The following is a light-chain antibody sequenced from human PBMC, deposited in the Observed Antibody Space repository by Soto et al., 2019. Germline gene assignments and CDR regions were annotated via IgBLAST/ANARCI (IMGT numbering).Light chain of an antibody. CDR1: QNVLYSSNNKNY. J-gene: IGKJ2*01. CDR3: QQYYSSPYT. Sequence: DIVMTQSPDSLAVSLGERATINCKSSQNVLYSSNNKNYLAWYQQKPGQPPKLLIYWASTRESGVPDRYSGSGSGTAFTLTISSLQAEDVAVYYCQQYYSSPYTFGQGTKLEI. V-gene: IGKV4-1*01. CDR2: WAS.